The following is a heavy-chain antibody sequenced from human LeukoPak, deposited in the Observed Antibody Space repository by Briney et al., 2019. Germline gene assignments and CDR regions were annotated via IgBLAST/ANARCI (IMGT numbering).Heavy chain of an antibody. V-gene: IGHV3-23*01. Sequence: GGPLRLSCATSGFSFSSYAMSWVRQAPGKGLEWVSAMSSSDDGRYYAASVRGRFTISRDTSRSTLYLQMNSLRAEDAAVYYCAKAPVTSCRGAFCYPFDYWGQGTLVTVSS. CDR2: MSSSDDGR. D-gene: IGHD2-15*01. CDR1: GFSFSSYA. J-gene: IGHJ4*02. CDR3: AKAPVTSCRGAFCYPFDY.